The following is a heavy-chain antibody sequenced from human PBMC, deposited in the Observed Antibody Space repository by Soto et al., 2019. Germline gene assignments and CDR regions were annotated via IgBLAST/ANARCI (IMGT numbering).Heavy chain of an antibody. CDR1: GYTFTSYD. J-gene: IGHJ6*02. CDR2: RNPNSGNT. D-gene: IGHD3-22*01. Sequence: QVQLVQSGAEVKKPGASVKVSCKASGYTFTSYDINWVRQATGQGLEWMGWRNPNSGNTGYAQKFQGRVTMTRNTSISTDYMELRSLRSEDTAVYYCARIHGSGYYSFAYYYYGMDVWGQGTTVTVSS. CDR3: ARIHGSGYYSFAYYYYGMDV. V-gene: IGHV1-8*01.